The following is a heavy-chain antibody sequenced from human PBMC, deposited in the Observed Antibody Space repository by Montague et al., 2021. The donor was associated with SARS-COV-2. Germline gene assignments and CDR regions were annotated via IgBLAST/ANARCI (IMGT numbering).Heavy chain of an antibody. CDR2: IDWDDDK. J-gene: IGHJ6*02. D-gene: IGHD3-9*01. CDR1: GFSLSTSGMC. V-gene: IGHV2-70*11. Sequence: PALVKPTQTLTLTCTFSGFSLSTSGMCVSWIRQPPGKALEWLARIDWDDDKYYSTSLKTRLTISKDTSKSQVVLTMTNMDPVDTATYYCARIKYDILTGYYYGMDVWGQGTTVTVSS. CDR3: ARIKYDILTGYYYGMDV.